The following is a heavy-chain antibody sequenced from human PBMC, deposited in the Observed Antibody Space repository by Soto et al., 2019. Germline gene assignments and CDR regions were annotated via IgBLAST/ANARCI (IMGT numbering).Heavy chain of an antibody. V-gene: IGHV3-21*01. CDR2: ISSSSSYI. J-gene: IGHJ3*02. D-gene: IGHD3-16*02. Sequence: GGSLRLSCAASGFTFSSYSMNWVRQAPGKGLEWVSSISSSSSYIYYADSVKGRFTISRDNAKNSLYLQMNSLRAEDTAVYYCARDMITFGGVIVTPSDAFDIWGQGTMVTVSS. CDR1: GFTFSSYS. CDR3: ARDMITFGGVIVTPSDAFDI.